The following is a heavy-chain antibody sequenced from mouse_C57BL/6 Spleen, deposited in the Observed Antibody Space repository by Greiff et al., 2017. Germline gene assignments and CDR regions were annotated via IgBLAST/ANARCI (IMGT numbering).Heavy chain of an antibody. CDR1: GFTFSDYG. D-gene: IGHD1-1*01. J-gene: IGHJ4*01. CDR3: SRYYYGSSDVAMDY. V-gene: IGHV5-17*01. CDR2: ISSGSSTI. Sequence: EVQLQESGGGLVKPGGSLKLSCAASGFTFSDYGMHWVRQAPEKGLEWVAYISSGSSTIYYADTVTGRFTIARDNAKNTLFLQMTSLRSEDTAMYYCSRYYYGSSDVAMDYWGPGTSVTVAS.